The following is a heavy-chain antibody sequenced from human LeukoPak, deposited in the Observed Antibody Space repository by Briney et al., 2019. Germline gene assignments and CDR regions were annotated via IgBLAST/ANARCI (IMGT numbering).Heavy chain of an antibody. Sequence: SGTLSLTCTVSGGSISSYYWSWIRQPPGKGLEWIGYIYYSGSTNYNPSLKSRVTISVDTSKNQFSLKLSSVTAADTAVYYCARETDGYNSFWGQGTLVTVSS. CDR3: ARETDGYNSF. CDR2: IYYSGST. V-gene: IGHV4-59*01. CDR1: GGSISSYY. D-gene: IGHD5-24*01. J-gene: IGHJ4*02.